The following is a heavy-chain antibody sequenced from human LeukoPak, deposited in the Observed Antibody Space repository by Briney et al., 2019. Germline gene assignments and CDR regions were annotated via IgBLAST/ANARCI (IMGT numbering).Heavy chain of an antibody. J-gene: IGHJ4*02. CDR1: GFTFSSYD. D-gene: IGHD3-10*01. CDR2: IGTAGDT. V-gene: IGHV3-13*01. CDR3: AKSYGSGSYYHFDY. Sequence: PGGSLRLSCAASGFTFSSYDMHWVRQATGKGLEWVSAIGTAGDTYYPGSVKGRFTISRDNAKNSLYLQMNSLRAEDTAVYYCAKSYGSGSYYHFDYWGQGTLVTVSS.